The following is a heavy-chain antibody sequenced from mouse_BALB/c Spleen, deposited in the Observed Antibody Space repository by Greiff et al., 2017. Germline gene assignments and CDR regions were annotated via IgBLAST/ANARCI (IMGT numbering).Heavy chain of an antibody. J-gene: IGHJ4*01. CDR2: IRNKANGYTT. CDR3: ARDEYRYDGDYSMDY. Sequence: DVKLVESGGGLVQPGGSLRLSCATSGFTFTDYYMSWVRQPPGKALEWLGFIRNKANGYTTEYSASVKGRFTISRDNSQSILYLQMNTLRAEDSATYYCARDEYRYDGDYSMDYWGQGTSVTVSS. CDR1: GFTFTDYY. D-gene: IGHD2-14*01. V-gene: IGHV7-3*02.